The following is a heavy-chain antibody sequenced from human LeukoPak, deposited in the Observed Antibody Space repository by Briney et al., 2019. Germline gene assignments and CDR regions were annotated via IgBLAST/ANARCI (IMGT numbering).Heavy chain of an antibody. V-gene: IGHV3-72*01. CDR2: TTNTPNAYTT. Sequence: GGSQRLSCAASGFTFTNHYMDWVRQAPGMGLEWIARTTNTPNAYTTAYAASVRGRFTVSRDDSKSLLHLQMSSLKTDDTAVYYCGRDTATAIDYWGRGTLVTVSS. CDR3: GRDTATAIDY. J-gene: IGHJ4*02. CDR1: GFTFTNHY. D-gene: IGHD5-18*01.